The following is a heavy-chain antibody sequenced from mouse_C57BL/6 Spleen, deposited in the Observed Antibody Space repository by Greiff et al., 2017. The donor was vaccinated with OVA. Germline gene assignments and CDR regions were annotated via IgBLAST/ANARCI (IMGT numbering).Heavy chain of an antibody. CDR1: GYTFTSYW. D-gene: IGHD1-1*02. CDR2: IDPSDSYT. V-gene: IGHV1-50*01. Sequence: VQLQQPGAELVKPGASVKLSCKASGYTFTSYWMQWVKQRPGQGLEWIGEIDPSDSYTNYNQKFKGKATLTVDTSSSTAYMQLSSLTSEDSAVYYCARSKVATRYLDVWGTVTTVTVSS. CDR3: ARSKVATRYLDV. J-gene: IGHJ1*03.